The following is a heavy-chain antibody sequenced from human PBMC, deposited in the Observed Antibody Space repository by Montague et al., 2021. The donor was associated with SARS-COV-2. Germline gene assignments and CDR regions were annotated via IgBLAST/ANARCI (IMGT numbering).Heavy chain of an antibody. J-gene: IGHJ3*02. V-gene: IGHV4-39*01. CDR1: GGSISSSNW. Sequence: SETLSLTCAVSGGSISSSNWWRWVRQPPGKGLAWIGSIHYSGSTYYNPSLTSRATISVDTSKHQFSLQLSSVTAADTAVYYCARSYYYDSSGYYSHDAFDIWGQGTMVTVSS. D-gene: IGHD3-22*01. CDR2: IHYSGST. CDR3: ARSYYYDSSGYYSHDAFDI.